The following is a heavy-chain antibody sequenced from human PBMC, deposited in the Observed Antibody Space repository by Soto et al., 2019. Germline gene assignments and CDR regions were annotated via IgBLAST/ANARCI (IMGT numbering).Heavy chain of an antibody. CDR1: GGSISSYY. Sequence: SETLSLTCTVSGGSISSYYWSWIRQPPGKGLEWIGYIYHSGSTNYNPSLKSRVTISVDTSKNQFSLKLSSVTAADTAVYYCASDNWNYDYYYGMDVWGQGTAVTVSS. V-gene: IGHV4-59*12. CDR2: IYHSGST. D-gene: IGHD1-7*01. CDR3: ASDNWNYDYYYGMDV. J-gene: IGHJ6*02.